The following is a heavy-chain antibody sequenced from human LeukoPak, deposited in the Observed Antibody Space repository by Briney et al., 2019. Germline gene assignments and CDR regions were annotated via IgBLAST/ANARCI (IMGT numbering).Heavy chain of an antibody. CDR2: ISGSGGST. Sequence: GGSLRLSCAASGFTFSSYAMSWVRQAPGKGLEWVSAISGSGGSTYYADSVKGRFTISRDNSKNTLYLQMNSLRAEDTAVYYCTKGGKSLGAFDIWGQGTMVTVSS. V-gene: IGHV3-23*01. CDR1: GFTFSSYA. D-gene: IGHD3-16*01. CDR3: TKGGKSLGAFDI. J-gene: IGHJ3*02.